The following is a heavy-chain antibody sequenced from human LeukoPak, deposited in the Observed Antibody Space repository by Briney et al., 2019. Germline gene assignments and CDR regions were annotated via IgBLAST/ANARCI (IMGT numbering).Heavy chain of an antibody. CDR2: IKQDGSEK. CDR1: GFTFSSHG. Sequence: GGSLRLSCAASGFTFSSHGMSWVRQAPGKGLEWVANIKQDGSEKYYVDSVKGRFTISRDNAKNSLYLQMNSLRAEDTAVYYCARDVISHIDYWGQGTLVTVSS. V-gene: IGHV3-7*01. J-gene: IGHJ4*02. D-gene: IGHD2-21*01. CDR3: ARDVISHIDY.